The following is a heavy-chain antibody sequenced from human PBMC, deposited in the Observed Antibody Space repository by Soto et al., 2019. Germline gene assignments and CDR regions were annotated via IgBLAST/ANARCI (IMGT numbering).Heavy chain of an antibody. CDR2: IIPIFGTA. Sequence: SVKVSCKASGGTFSSYAISWVRQAPGQGLEWMGGIIPIFGTANYAQKFQGRVTITADKSTSTAYMELSSLRSEDTAVYYYANSQYYYDSSGYSPLNWFDPWGQGTLVTASS. J-gene: IGHJ5*02. V-gene: IGHV1-69*06. CDR1: GGTFSSYA. D-gene: IGHD3-22*01. CDR3: ANSQYYYDSSGYSPLNWFDP.